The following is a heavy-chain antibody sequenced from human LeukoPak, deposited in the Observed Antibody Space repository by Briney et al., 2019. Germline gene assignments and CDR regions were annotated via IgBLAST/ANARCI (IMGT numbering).Heavy chain of an antibody. CDR3: ARDRYGDGFAHLDY. CDR1: GYTFTSYA. J-gene: IGHJ4*02. D-gene: IGHD5-24*01. CDR2: ITPSGGT. Sequence: ASVKVSCKASGYTFTSYAIHWVRQAPGQGLEWMGWITPSGGTNYPQKFQGRVAITWDTSITTAYMDLSRLTSDDPAVYYCARDRYGDGFAHLDYWGQGALVTVSS. V-gene: IGHV1-2*02.